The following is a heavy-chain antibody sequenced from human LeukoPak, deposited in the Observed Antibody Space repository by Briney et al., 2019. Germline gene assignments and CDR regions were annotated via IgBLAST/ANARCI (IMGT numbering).Heavy chain of an antibody. V-gene: IGHV3-23*01. J-gene: IGHJ6*03. CDR2: ISTDGTT. Sequence: PGGSLRLSCAVSGFTFANYAMTWVRQAPGKGLESVSSISTDGTTYYAHSVKGRFTLSRDNSKNTLYLQMSSLRAEDTAVYYCAKLGHGGYYSHMDVWGKGTTVTVSS. D-gene: IGHD3-16*01. CDR3: AKLGHGGYYSHMDV. CDR1: GFTFANYA.